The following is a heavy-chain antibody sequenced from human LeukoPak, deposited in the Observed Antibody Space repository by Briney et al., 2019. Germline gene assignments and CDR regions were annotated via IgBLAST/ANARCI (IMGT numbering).Heavy chain of an antibody. CDR1: GGSISSYY. CDR2: IYYSGST. CDR3: ARTTEAHSWRTRYYDYYMDV. D-gene: IGHD6-13*01. V-gene: IGHV4-59*01. J-gene: IGHJ6*03. Sequence: SETLSLACTVSGGSISSYYWSWIRQPPGKGLEWIGYIYYSGSTNYNPSLKSRVTISVDTSKNQFSLKLSSVTAADTAVYYCARTTEAHSWRTRYYDYYMDVWGKGTTVTVSS.